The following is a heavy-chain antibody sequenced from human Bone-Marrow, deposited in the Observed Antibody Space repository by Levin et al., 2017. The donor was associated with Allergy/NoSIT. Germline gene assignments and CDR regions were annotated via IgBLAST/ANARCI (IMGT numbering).Heavy chain of an antibody. CDR1: GASINNYY. V-gene: IGHV4-59*01. Sequence: PSETLSLTCNVSGASINNYYWNWIRQPPGKALEWIGYMHHSGSTMYNPSLKSREIISIDPSKKHFSLKRSSVTAADTAVYFCARGRRDVATILFDHWGQGTLVTISS. D-gene: IGHD5-24*01. J-gene: IGHJ4*02. CDR2: MHHSGST. CDR3: ARGRRDVATILFDH.